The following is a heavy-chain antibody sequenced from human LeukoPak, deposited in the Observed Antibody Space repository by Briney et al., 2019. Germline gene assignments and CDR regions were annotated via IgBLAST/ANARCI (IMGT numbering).Heavy chain of an antibody. J-gene: IGHJ4*02. CDR3: ARDMSGLQPPLLDY. CDR2: INAGNGNT. D-gene: IGHD5-24*01. Sequence: GASVKVSCKVSGYTLTELSMHWVRQAPGQRLEWMGWINAGNGNTKYSQKFQGRVTITRDTSASTAYMELSSLRSEDTAVYYCARDMSGLQPPLLDYGAQETL. CDR1: GYTLTELS. V-gene: IGHV1-3*01.